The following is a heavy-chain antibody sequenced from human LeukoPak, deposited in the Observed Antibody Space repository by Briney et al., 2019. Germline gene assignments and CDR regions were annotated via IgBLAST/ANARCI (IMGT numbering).Heavy chain of an antibody. D-gene: IGHD6-13*01. CDR1: GFTVSSNY. V-gene: IGHV3-53*01. Sequence: PGGSLRLSCAASGFTVSSNYMSWVRQAPGKGLEWVSVIYSGGSTYYADSVKGRFTISRDNSKNTLYLQMNSLRAEDTAVYYCARGHSSSWYWFDPWGQGTLVTVSS. CDR3: ARGHSSSWYWFDP. CDR2: IYSGGST. J-gene: IGHJ5*02.